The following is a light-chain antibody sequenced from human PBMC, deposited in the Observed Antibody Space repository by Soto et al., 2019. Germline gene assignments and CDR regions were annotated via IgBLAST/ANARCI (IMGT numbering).Light chain of an antibody. Sequence: EIVLTQSPATLSFSPGERGTLSCRASESVTNYLAWYQQKPGQAPRLLVYDVSNRATGIPARFSGGGSGTDFTLTISNLEPEDFAVYYCQQRSDWPWTFGQGTKVDI. CDR1: ESVTNY. CDR2: DVS. CDR3: QQRSDWPWT. V-gene: IGKV3-11*01. J-gene: IGKJ1*01.